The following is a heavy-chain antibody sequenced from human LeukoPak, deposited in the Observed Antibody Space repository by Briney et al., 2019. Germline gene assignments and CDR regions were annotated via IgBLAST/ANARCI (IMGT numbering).Heavy chain of an antibody. CDR1: GFTFSSYA. Sequence: GGSLRPSCAASGFTFSSYAMSWVRQAPGKGLEWVSAISGSGGSTYYADSVKGRFTISRDNSKNTLYLQMNSLRAEDTAVYYCAKDVRPAQNYFDYWGQGTLVTVSS. CDR3: AKDVRPAQNYFDY. CDR2: ISGSGGST. V-gene: IGHV3-23*01. J-gene: IGHJ4*02.